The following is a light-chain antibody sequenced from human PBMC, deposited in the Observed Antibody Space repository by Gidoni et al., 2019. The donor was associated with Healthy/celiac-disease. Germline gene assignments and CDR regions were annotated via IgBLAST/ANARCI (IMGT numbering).Light chain of an antibody. Sequence: DIQMTQSPSSLSASVGDRVTITCRASQSISSYLNWYQQKPGKAPKLLILSPSLQSGVPSRFSGSGSGTDFTLTISGLQPEDFATYYCQQSYSTPPTFGPGTKVDIK. CDR3: QQSYSTPPT. J-gene: IGKJ3*01. V-gene: IGKV1-39*01. CDR1: QSISSY. CDR2: P.